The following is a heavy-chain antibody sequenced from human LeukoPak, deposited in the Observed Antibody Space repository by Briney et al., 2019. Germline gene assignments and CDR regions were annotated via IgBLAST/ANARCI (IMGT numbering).Heavy chain of an antibody. Sequence: GGSLRLSCAASRFTFDDYGMSWVRQAPGKGLEWVSGINWNGGCTGYADSVKGRFTISRDNAKNSLYLQMNSLRAEDTALYYCAKSYGGNSVGAFDIWGQGTMVTVSS. CDR2: INWNGGCT. D-gene: IGHD4-23*01. CDR3: AKSYGGNSVGAFDI. V-gene: IGHV3-20*04. CDR1: RFTFDDYG. J-gene: IGHJ3*02.